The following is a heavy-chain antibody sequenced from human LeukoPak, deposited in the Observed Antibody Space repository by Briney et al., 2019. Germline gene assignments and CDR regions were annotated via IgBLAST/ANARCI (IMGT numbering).Heavy chain of an antibody. CDR2: IYYSGST. J-gene: IGHJ4*02. CDR1: GDSITSSDHY. V-gene: IGHV4-61*08. D-gene: IGHD3-10*01. CDR3: ARAAGSGPTSVYPDY. Sequence: KTSETLSLTCTLSGDSITSSDHYWVWIRQSPGKGLEWIGYIYYSGSTNYNPSLKSRVTISVDTSKNQFSLKLSSVTAADTAVYYCARAAGSGPTSVYPDYWGQGTLVTVSS.